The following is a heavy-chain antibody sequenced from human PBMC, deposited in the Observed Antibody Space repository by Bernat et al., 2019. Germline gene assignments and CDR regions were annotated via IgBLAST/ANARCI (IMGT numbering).Heavy chain of an antibody. CDR2: IYSGGST. J-gene: IGHJ4*02. CDR1: GFTVSSNY. Sequence: EVQLVESGGGLVQPGGSLRLSCAASGFTVSSNYMSWVRQAPGKGLEWVSVIYSGGSTYYADSVKGRFTIPRDNSKNTLYLQMNSLRAEDTAVYYCARDFRGRVDTFRYWGQGTLVTVSS. CDR3: ARDFRGRVDTFRY. V-gene: IGHV3-66*01. D-gene: IGHD5-18*01.